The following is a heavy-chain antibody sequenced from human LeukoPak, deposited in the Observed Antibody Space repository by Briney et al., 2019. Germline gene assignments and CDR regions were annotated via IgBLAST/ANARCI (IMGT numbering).Heavy chain of an antibody. CDR1: GFTFSSYS. D-gene: IGHD6-13*01. V-gene: IGHV3-21*01. CDR2: ISSSSSYI. J-gene: IGHJ4*02. Sequence: GGSLRLSCAASGFTFSSYSVNWVRQAPGKGLEWVSSISSSSSYIYYADSVKGRFTISRDNAKNSLYLQMNSLRAEDTAVYYCAREGAAGAFDYWGQGTLVTVSS. CDR3: AREGAAGAFDY.